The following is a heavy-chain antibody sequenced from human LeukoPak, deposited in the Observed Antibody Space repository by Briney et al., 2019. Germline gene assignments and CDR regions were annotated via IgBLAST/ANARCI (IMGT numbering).Heavy chain of an antibody. D-gene: IGHD2-2*03. CDR2: ISHDGSNE. CDR3: ARGVEIVAVPAAMGGYSGYDYFDY. Sequence: GGSLRLSCAASGFTFSNFGMYWVRQPPGKWLECMAVISHDGSNEYYADSVKGRFTVSRDNSKNTLYLQMNSLRAEDTAFYFCARGVEIVAVPAAMGGYSGYDYFDYWGQGTLVSVSS. CDR1: GFTFSNFG. V-gene: IGHV3-30*03. J-gene: IGHJ4*02.